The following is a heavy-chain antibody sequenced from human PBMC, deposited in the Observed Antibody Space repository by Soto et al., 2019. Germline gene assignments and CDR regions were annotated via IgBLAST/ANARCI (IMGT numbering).Heavy chain of an antibody. CDR3: AWELYYGSGNRFDP. CDR1: GGSISSYY. Sequence: PSETLSLTCTVSGGSISSYYWSWIRQPPGKGLEWIGYIYYSGSTNYNPSLKSRVTISVDTSKNQFSLKLSSVTAADTAVYYCAWELYYGSGNRFDPWGQGTLVTVSS. D-gene: IGHD3-10*01. J-gene: IGHJ5*02. V-gene: IGHV4-59*01. CDR2: IYYSGST.